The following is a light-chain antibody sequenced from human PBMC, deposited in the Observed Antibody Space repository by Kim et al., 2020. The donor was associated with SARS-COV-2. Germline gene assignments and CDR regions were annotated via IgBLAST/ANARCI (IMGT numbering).Light chain of an antibody. V-gene: IGKV1-8*01. Sequence: KGDRGKMTWRARQGIRSYLDWDQQKQGKAPKRLIYAASTLQSGVPSRFSGSGSGTDCTLNISCLQSEDFATYYWQQYYSYPALTFGGGTKVDIK. CDR3: QQYYSYPALT. CDR2: AAS. CDR1: QGIRSY. J-gene: IGKJ4*01.